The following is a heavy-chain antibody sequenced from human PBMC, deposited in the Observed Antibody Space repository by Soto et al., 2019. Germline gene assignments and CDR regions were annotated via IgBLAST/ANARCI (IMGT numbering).Heavy chain of an antibody. V-gene: IGHV4-30-2*01. J-gene: IGHJ5*02. CDR1: GGSISSGGYS. D-gene: IGHD3-22*01. CDR2: IYHSGST. CDR3: ARSLSYYYDSSGYYYANWFDP. Sequence: SETLSLTCAVSGGSISSGGYSWSWIRQPPGKGLEWIGYIYHSGSTYYNLSLKSRVTISVDRSKNQFSLKLSSVTAADTAVYYCARSLSYYYDSSGYYYANWFDPWGQGTLVTVSS.